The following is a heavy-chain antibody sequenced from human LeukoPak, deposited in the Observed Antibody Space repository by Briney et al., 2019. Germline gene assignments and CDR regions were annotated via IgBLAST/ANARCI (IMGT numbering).Heavy chain of an antibody. CDR3: VKGGQDCSPTTCYYD. D-gene: IGHD2-2*01. CDR2: ISGSGRT. J-gene: IGHJ4*02. V-gene: IGHV3-23*01. CDR1: GYFFNNYA. Sequence: GGSLRLSCVASGYFFNNYAVSWVRQAPGKGLEWVSAISGSGRTYYADSVKGRFTISRDNSKNTGYLQMNSLGAEDTAVYYCVKGGQDCSPTTCYYDWGQGTLVTVSS.